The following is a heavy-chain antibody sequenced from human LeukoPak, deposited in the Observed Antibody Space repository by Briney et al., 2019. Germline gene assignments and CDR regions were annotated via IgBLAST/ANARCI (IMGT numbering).Heavy chain of an antibody. J-gene: IGHJ4*02. V-gene: IGHV3-33*06. D-gene: IGHD3-9*01. CDR3: AKDSAAYYDILTGYSGANDY. CDR2: IWYDGSNK. CDR1: GLTFSSYG. Sequence: GGSLRLSCAASGLTFSSYGMHWVRQAPGKGLEWVAVIWYDGSNKYYADSVKGRFTISRDNSKNTLYLQMNSLRAEDTAVYYCAKDSAAYYDILTGYSGANDYWGQGTLVTVSS.